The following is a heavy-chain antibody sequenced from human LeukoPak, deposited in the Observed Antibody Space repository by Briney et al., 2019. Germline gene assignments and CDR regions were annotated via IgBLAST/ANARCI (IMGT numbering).Heavy chain of an antibody. D-gene: IGHD1-26*01. CDR1: GFMFRDAA. CDR2: ISSSSSYI. Sequence: GGSLRLSCAASGFMFRDAAMTWVRQAPGKRLEWVSSISSSSSYIYYADSVKGRFTISRDNAKNSLYLQMNSLRAEDTAVYYCARGEYSGSYYFDYWGQGTLVTVSS. J-gene: IGHJ4*02. V-gene: IGHV3-21*01. CDR3: ARGEYSGSYYFDY.